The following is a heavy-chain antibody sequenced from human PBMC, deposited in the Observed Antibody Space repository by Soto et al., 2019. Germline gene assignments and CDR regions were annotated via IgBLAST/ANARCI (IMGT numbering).Heavy chain of an antibody. J-gene: IGHJ4*02. D-gene: IGHD2-21*01. CDR2: ISSSSSYI. V-gene: IGHV3-21*01. CDR3: AGERIVVVAGPPIGFDY. CDR1: GFTFSSYS. Sequence: GGSLRLSCAASGFTFSSYSMNWVRQPPGKGLEWVSSISSSSSYIYYADSVKGGITTSRDNAKKSLYLQMHSLRAEDNAAYYYAGERIVVVAGPPIGFDYWGQGTLVTVSS.